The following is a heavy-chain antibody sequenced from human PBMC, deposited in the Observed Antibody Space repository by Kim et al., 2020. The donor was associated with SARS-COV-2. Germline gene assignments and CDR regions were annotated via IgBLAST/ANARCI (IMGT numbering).Heavy chain of an antibody. D-gene: IGHD3-16*01. CDR3: ARLVWAGPFDL. CDR1: DDSINTNKW. J-gene: IGHJ4*02. CDR2: IHHDGTT. V-gene: IGHV4-4*02. Sequence: SETLSLTCTISDDSINTNKWWSWVRQPPGKGPEWIGEIHHDGTTNYYPSLKSRVTISVDKSRNHFFLRLYSMTAADTAVYFCARLVWAGPFDLWGRGTLVTVS.